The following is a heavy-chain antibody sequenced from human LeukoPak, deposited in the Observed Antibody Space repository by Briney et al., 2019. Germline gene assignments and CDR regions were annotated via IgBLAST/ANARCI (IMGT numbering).Heavy chain of an antibody. V-gene: IGHV1-69*04. CDR2: IFPILGIA. CDR3: ARDKGIGGYSSWLDDYYGMDV. Sequence: GASVKVSCTASGGTFSSYAISWVRQAPGQGLEWMGRIFPILGIANYAQKFQGRATITANKSTSTAYMELSSLRSEDTAVYYCARDKGIGGYSSWLDDYYGMDVWGQGTTVTVSS. D-gene: IGHD6-13*01. J-gene: IGHJ6*02. CDR1: GGTFSSYA.